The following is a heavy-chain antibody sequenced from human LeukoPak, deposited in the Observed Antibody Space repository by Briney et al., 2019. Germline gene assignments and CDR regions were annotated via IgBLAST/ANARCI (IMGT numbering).Heavy chain of an antibody. Sequence: PSETLSLTCAVSGGSISSGGYTWSWIRQPPGKGLVWIGYIYHSGGTYYNPSLKSRVTISVDRSKNQFSLKLSSVTAADTAVYYCAREGGSGSLDDWGQGTLVTVSS. CDR2: IYHSGGT. V-gene: IGHV4-30-2*01. CDR3: AREGGSGSLDD. CDR1: GGSISSGGYT. D-gene: IGHD3-10*01. J-gene: IGHJ4*02.